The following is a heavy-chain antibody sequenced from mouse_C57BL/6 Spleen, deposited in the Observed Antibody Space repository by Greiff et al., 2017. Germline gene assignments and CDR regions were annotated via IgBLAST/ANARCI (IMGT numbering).Heavy chain of an antibody. V-gene: IGHV1-54*01. D-gene: IGHD1-1*01. CDR1: GYAFTNYL. CDR3: AIRYYVSTLDY. CDR2: INPGSGCT. Sequence: QVQLKESGAELVRPGTSVKVSCKASGYAFTNYLIEWVKQRPGQGLEWIGVINPGSGCTNYNEKFKGKATLTADKSSSTSYMQLSSLTSEDSAVYFCAIRYYVSTLDYWGQGTTLTVSS. J-gene: IGHJ2*01.